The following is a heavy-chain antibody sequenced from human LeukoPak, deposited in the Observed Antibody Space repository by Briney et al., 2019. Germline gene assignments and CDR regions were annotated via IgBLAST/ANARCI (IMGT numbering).Heavy chain of an antibody. CDR3: ARLSYSSSWDFDY. CDR1: GYSISNGYY. V-gene: IGHV4-38-2*02. CDR2: ISHSGST. Sequence: PSETLSLTCTVSGYSISNGYYWAWIRQPPGKGLEWIGSISHSGSTYYSPSLKSRVTISVDTSKNQFSLKLNSVTAADTAVYYCARLSYSSSWDFDYWGQGTLVTVSS. D-gene: IGHD6-13*01. J-gene: IGHJ4*02.